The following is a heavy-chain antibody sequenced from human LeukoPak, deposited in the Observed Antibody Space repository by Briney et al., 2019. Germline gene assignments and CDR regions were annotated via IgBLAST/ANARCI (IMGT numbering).Heavy chain of an antibody. CDR2: ICYSGST. D-gene: IGHD6-13*01. CDR3: ARVTGYVMEDYFDY. V-gene: IGHV4-28*03. CDR1: GYSISSSNW. J-gene: IGHJ4*02. Sequence: SDTLSLTCAVSGYSISSSNWWGWIRQPPGKGLEWIGYICYSGSTNYNPSLKSRVTISVDTSKNQFSLRLSSVTAADTAVYYCARVTGYVMEDYFDYWGQGTLVTVSS.